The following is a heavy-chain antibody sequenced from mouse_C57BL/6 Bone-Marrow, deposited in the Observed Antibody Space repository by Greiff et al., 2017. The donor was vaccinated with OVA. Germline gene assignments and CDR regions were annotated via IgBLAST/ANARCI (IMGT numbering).Heavy chain of an antibody. J-gene: IGHJ2*01. CDR2: INPNNGGT. Sequence: EVQLQQSGPELVKPGASVKISCKASGYTFTDYYMYWVKQSHGKSLEWIGDINPNNGGTSYNQKFKGKATLTVDKSSSTAYMELRSLTSEDSAVYYCARRYGSSYYFDYWGQGTTLTVSS. CDR3: ARRYGSSYYFDY. CDR1: GYTFTDYY. V-gene: IGHV1-26*01. D-gene: IGHD1-1*01.